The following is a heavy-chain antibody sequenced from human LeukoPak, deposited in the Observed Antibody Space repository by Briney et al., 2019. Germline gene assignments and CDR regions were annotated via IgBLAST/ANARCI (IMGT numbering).Heavy chain of an antibody. CDR3: ASRKRGYSYGHTKQGSNYFDY. Sequence: PSETLSLTCAVYGGSFSGYYWSWIRQPPGKGLEWIGEINHSGSTNYNPSLKSRITISVGTSKNQFSLKLSSVTAADTAVYYCASRKRGYSYGHTKQGSNYFDYWGQGTLVTVSS. D-gene: IGHD5-18*01. J-gene: IGHJ4*02. CDR2: INHSGST. CDR1: GGSFSGYY. V-gene: IGHV4-34*01.